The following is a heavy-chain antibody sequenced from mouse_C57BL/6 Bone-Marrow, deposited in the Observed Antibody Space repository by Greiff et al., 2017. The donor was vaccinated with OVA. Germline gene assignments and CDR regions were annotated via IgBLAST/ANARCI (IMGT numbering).Heavy chain of an antibody. V-gene: IGHV5-17*01. CDR2: ISSGSSTI. D-gene: IGHD1-1*01. J-gene: IGHJ2*01. CDR3: ARNYGSSLDY. Sequence: EVQLQQSGGGLVKPGGSLKLSCAASGFTFSDYGMHWVRQAPEKGLEWVAYISSGSSTIYYADTVKGRFTISRDNAKNTLFLQMTSLRSEDTAMYYCARNYGSSLDYWGQGTTLTVSS. CDR1: GFTFSDYG.